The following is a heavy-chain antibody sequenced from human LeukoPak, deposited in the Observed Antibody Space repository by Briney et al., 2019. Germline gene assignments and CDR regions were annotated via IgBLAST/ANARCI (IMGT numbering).Heavy chain of an antibody. Sequence: SETLSLTCTVSGGPITRRDYYWGWIRQPPGKGLEWIGSIYYTESTFHNPSLKSRVIMSVDTSKNLFSLNLTSVTAADTAMYYCARQTIAAVTGYMLFDLWGRGTLVIVSS. D-gene: IGHD2-2*02. V-gene: IGHV4-39*01. J-gene: IGHJ2*01. CDR3: ARQTIAAVTGYMLFDL. CDR2: IYYTEST. CDR1: GGPITRRDYY.